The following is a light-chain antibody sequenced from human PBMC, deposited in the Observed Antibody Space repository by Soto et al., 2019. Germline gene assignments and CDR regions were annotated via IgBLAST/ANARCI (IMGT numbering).Light chain of an antibody. CDR1: QSVSSY. CDR3: QQYGSSPGT. CDR2: GAS. J-gene: IGKJ1*01. V-gene: IGKV3-20*01. Sequence: EIVLTQSPATLSLSPGERATLSCRASQSVSSYLAWYQQKPGQAPRLLIFGASSRATGLPDRFSGSGSGTDFTLTISRLEPEDFAVYYCQQYGSSPGTFGQGTKVDIK.